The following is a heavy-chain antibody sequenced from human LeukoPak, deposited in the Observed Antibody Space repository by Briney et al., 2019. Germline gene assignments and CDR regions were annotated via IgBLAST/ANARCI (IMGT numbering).Heavy chain of an antibody. D-gene: IGHD1-26*01. CDR1: GFTVSNNY. Sequence: GGSLRLSCAASGFTVSNNYMSWVRQAPGKGLEWVAVISYDGSNKYYADSVKGRFTNSRDNAKNTLYLQMSSLRAEDTAVYYCARVRSGNYLDYWGQGTLVTVSS. J-gene: IGHJ4*02. CDR3: ARVRSGNYLDY. V-gene: IGHV3-30-3*01. CDR2: ISYDGSNK.